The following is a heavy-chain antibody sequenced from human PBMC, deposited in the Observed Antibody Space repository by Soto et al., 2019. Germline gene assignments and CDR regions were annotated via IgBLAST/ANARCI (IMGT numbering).Heavy chain of an antibody. CDR3: ARGMGYDILNGNYLNFDY. CDR1: GGSFSGYY. D-gene: IGHD3-9*01. J-gene: IGHJ4*02. V-gene: IGHV4-34*01. CDR2: INHSGST. Sequence: PSETLSLTCAVYGGSFSGYYWSWIRQPPGKGLEWIGEINHSGSTNYNPSLKSRVTISVDTSKNQFSLKLSSVTAADTAVYYCARGMGYDILNGNYLNFDYWAREPWSPSPQ.